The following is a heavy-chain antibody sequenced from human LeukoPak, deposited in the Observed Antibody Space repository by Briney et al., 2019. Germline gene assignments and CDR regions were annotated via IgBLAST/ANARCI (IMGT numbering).Heavy chain of an antibody. D-gene: IGHD6-13*01. CDR2: INHSGST. V-gene: IGHV4-34*01. CDR3: ARARSWLPIDY. CDR1: GGSFSGYY. J-gene: IGHJ4*02. Sequence: SETLSLTCAVYGGSFSGYYWSWIRQPPGKGLEWIGEINHSGSTNYNPSLKSRVTISVDTSKNQFSPKLSSVTAADTAVYYCARARSWLPIDYWGQGTLVTVSS.